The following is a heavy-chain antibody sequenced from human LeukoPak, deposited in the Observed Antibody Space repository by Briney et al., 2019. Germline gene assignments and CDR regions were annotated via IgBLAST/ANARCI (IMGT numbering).Heavy chain of an antibody. CDR1: GFTFSTYV. CDR2: ISGSGGST. Sequence: GGSLRLSCAASGFTFSTYVVSWVRQAPGKGLEWVSAISGSGGSTYYADSVKGRFTVSRDNSKNTLYLQMNSLRAEDMAVYYCAKGRLATVTTWDYFDYWGQGTLVTVSS. J-gene: IGHJ4*02. CDR3: AKGRLATVTTWDYFDY. D-gene: IGHD4-17*01. V-gene: IGHV3-23*01.